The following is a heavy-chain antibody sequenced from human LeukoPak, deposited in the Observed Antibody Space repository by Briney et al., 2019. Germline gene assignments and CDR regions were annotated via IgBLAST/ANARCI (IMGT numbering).Heavy chain of an antibody. D-gene: IGHD3-16*01. CDR2: IYSGGST. CDR3: ARVAASMMGDFDH. Sequence: GSLRLSCAASGFSVSSNYMSWVRQAPGKGLEWVSVIYSGGSTYYADSVKGRFTISRDNSKNTLYLQMNSLRAEDTAVYYCARVAASMMGDFDHWGQGTLVTVSS. J-gene: IGHJ4*02. CDR1: GFSVSSNY. V-gene: IGHV3-66*01.